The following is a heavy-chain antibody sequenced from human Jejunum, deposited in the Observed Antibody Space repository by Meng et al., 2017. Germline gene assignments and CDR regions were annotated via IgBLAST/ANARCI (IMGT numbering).Heavy chain of an antibody. J-gene: IGHJ4*02. V-gene: IGHV3-33*01. CDR3: ARNRDSSGWGAGDY. CDR2: IWYDGSLK. D-gene: IGHD6-19*01. CDR1: GFPFTNYG. Sequence: SCVASGFPFTNYGIHWVRQAPGKGLEWVAVIWYDGSLKYYGDSVKGRFTISRDNSKNTLYLEMNSLRAEDTAVYYCARNRDSSGWGAGDYWGQGTLVTVSS.